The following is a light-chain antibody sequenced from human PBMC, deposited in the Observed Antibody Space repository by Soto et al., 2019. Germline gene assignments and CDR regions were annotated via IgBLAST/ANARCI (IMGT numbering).Light chain of an antibody. CDR1: SSNIEINP. CDR2: YNY. V-gene: IGLV1-44*01. Sequence: QSVLTQPPSASEAPGQRVIISCSGSSSNIEINPVNSYQQLPGTAPKLLIYYNYRRPSGVPDRFSGSKSGTSASLAISGLQSEDEADYYCAAWDNSLKAWVFGGGTKLTVL. J-gene: IGLJ3*02. CDR3: AAWDNSLKAWV.